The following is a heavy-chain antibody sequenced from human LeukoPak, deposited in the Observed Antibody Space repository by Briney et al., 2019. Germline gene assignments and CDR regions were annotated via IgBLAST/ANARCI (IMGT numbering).Heavy chain of an antibody. CDR3: AKDGPSGSSFDY. CDR1: GFTFSSYA. CDR2: VSSNGAKT. Sequence: GSLRLSCAASGFTFSSYAITWVRQAPGKGLEWVSAVSSNGAKTYYADSVKGRFTISRDNSKNTLYLQMNSLRAEDTAVYYCAKDGPSGSSFDYWGQGTLVTVSS. V-gene: IGHV3-23*01. D-gene: IGHD3-22*01. J-gene: IGHJ4*02.